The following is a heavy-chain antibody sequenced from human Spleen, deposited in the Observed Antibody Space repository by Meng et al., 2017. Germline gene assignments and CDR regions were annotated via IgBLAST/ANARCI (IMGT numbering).Heavy chain of an antibody. CDR1: GFTFSSYW. V-gene: IGHV3-74*01. CDR2: INSDGSST. Sequence: GGSLRLSCAASGFTFSSYWMHWVRQAPGKGLVWVSRINSDGSSTSYADSVKGRFTTSRDNAKNTLYLQMNSLRAEDTALYYCASGYPYYFDYWGQGTLVTVSS. D-gene: IGHD5-18*01. J-gene: IGHJ4*02. CDR3: ASGYPYYFDY.